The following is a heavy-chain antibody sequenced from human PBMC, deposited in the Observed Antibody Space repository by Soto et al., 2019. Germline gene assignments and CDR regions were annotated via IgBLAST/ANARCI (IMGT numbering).Heavy chain of an antibody. J-gene: IGHJ3*02. CDR3: AGWRIVVVPAAIRAFDI. CDR2: MNPNSGNT. Sequence: ASVKVSCKASGYTFTSYDINWVRQATGQGLEWMGWMNPNSGNTGYAQKFQGRVTMTRNTSISTAYMELSSLRSEDTAVYYCAGWRIVVVPAAIRAFDIWGQGTMVTVSS. CDR1: GYTFTSYD. D-gene: IGHD2-2*01. V-gene: IGHV1-8*01.